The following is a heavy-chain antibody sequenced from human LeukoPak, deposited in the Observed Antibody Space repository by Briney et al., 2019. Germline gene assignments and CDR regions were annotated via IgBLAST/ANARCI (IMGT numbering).Heavy chain of an antibody. J-gene: IGHJ5*02. CDR3: ARGAADYDFWSGSMDWFDP. CDR2: IIPILGIA. CDR1: GGTFSSYA. V-gene: IGHV1-69*04. Sequence: ASVKVSCKASGGTFSSYAISWVRQAPGQGLEWMGRIIPILGIANYAQKFQGRVTITADKSTSTAYMELSSLRSEDTAVYYCARGAADYDFWSGSMDWFDPWGQGTLVTVSS. D-gene: IGHD3-3*01.